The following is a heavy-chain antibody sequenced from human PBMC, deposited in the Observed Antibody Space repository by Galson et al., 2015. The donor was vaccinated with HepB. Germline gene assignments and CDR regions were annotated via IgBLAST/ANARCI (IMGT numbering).Heavy chain of an antibody. V-gene: IGHV3-11*01. CDR2: ISSSGSTI. J-gene: IGHJ6*03. CDR1: GFTFSDYY. Sequence: SLRLSCAASGFTFSDYYMSWIRQAPGKGLEWVSYISSSGSTIYYADSVKGRFTISRDNAKNSLYLQMNSLRAEGTAVYYCARFAGFLDLYYYYYYMDVWGKGTTVTVSS. D-gene: IGHD3/OR15-3a*01. CDR3: ARFAGFLDLYYYYYYMDV.